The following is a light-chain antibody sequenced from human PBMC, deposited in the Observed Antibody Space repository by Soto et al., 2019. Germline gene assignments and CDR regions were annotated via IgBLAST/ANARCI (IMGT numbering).Light chain of an antibody. V-gene: IGKV3-11*01. J-gene: IGKJ1*01. CDR1: QSVSSY. CDR3: HQRSSWPVT. CDR2: DAS. Sequence: EIVLTQSPATLSLSPGEGATLSCRASQSVSSYLAWYQQKPGQAPRLLIYDASNSATGIPARFSGSGSGTDVTLIISSLEPEDFAVYYCHQRSSWPVTFGLGTKVEV.